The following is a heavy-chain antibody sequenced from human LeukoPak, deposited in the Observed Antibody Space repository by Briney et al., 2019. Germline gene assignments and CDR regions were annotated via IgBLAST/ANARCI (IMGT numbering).Heavy chain of an antibody. Sequence: GGSLRLSCAATGFTFSSYWMHWVRQAPGKGLEWVAFIRYDGSNKYYADSVKGRFTISRDNSKNTLYLQMNSLRAEDTAVYYCAKSLAMYYYGSGSLDYWGQGTLVTVSS. V-gene: IGHV3-30*02. J-gene: IGHJ4*02. CDR3: AKSLAMYYYGSGSLDY. CDR1: GFTFSSYW. CDR2: IRYDGSNK. D-gene: IGHD3-10*01.